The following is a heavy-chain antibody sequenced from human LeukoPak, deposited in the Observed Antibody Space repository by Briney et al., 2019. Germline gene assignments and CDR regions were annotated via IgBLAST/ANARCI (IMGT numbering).Heavy chain of an antibody. J-gene: IGHJ4*02. Sequence: GGSLRLSCAASGFTFSSYSMNWVRQAPGKGLEWVSYVSSSSSRIYYADSVKGRFIVSRDNAKNSLFLQINSLSDEDTAVYYCARDKYCSDTNCYGTSFEYWGQGTLVTVS. V-gene: IGHV3-48*02. CDR2: VSSSSSRI. CDR3: ARDKYCSDTNCYGTSFEY. CDR1: GFTFSSYS. D-gene: IGHD2-2*01.